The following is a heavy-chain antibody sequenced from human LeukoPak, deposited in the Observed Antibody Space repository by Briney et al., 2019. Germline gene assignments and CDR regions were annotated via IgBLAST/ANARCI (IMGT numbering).Heavy chain of an antibody. CDR1: GFTFDDYG. D-gene: IGHD3-9*01. CDR2: INWNGGST. J-gene: IGHJ3*02. Sequence: GGSLRLSCAASGFTFDDYGMSWVCQAPGKGLEWVSGINWNGGSTGYADSVKGRFTISRDNAKNSLYLQMNSLRAEDTALYHCARGKKYYDILTGYYPTYHDAFDIWGQGTMVTVSS. CDR3: ARGKKYYDILTGYYPTYHDAFDI. V-gene: IGHV3-20*01.